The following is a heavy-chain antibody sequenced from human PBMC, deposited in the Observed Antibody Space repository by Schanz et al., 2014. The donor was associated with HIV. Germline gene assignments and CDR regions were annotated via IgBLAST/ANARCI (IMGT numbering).Heavy chain of an antibody. Sequence: EVQLLESGGGLAQPGGSLTLSCAASGFTFTNHALSWVRQAPGRGLEWVSTVIGSGVRTIYADSVKGRFTISRDNSKNTLYLQMTALRTDDTAVYYCAKPEYDSSGNSQSHFDYWGPGTLVTVSS. CDR2: VIGSGVRT. D-gene: IGHD3-22*01. CDR1: GFTFTNHA. V-gene: IGHV3-23*01. J-gene: IGHJ4*02. CDR3: AKPEYDSSGNSQSHFDY.